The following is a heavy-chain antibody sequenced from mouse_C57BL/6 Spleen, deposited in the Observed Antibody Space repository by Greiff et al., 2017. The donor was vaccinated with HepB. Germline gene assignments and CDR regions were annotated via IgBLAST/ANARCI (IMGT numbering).Heavy chain of an antibody. CDR2: IYPGDGDT. D-gene: IGHD1-1*01. V-gene: IGHV1-82*01. Sequence: QVQLKESGPELVKPGASVKISCKASGYAFRSSWMNWVKQRPGKGLEWIGRIYPGDGDTNYNGKFKGKATLTADKSSSTAYMQLSSLTSEDSAVYFCARKFITTGDYAMDYWGQGTSVTVSS. CDR3: ARKFITTGDYAMDY. J-gene: IGHJ4*01. CDR1: GYAFRSSW.